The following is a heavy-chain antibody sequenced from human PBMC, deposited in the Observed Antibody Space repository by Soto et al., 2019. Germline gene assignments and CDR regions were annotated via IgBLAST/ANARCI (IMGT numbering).Heavy chain of an antibody. CDR2: TYYRSKWYN. J-gene: IGHJ6*02. Sequence: PSQTLSLTCAISGDSVSSNSAAWNWIRQSPSRGLEWLGRTYYRSKWYNDYAVSVKSRITINPDTSKNQFSLQLDSVTPEDTAVYYCARAAGNGPFYYYYYYGMAVWGQGTTVTVSS. CDR3: ARAAGNGPFYYYYYYGMAV. CDR1: GDSVSSNSAA. D-gene: IGHD6-13*01. V-gene: IGHV6-1*01.